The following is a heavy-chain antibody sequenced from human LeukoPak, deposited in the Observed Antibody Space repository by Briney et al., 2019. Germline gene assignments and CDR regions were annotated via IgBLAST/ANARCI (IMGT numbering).Heavy chain of an antibody. Sequence: ASVKVSCKASGYTFTSYGISWVRQAPGQGLEWMGWISAYNGNTNYAQRLQGRVTMTTDTSTSTAYMELRSPRSDDTAVYSCARDILRYYYGSGSLDYWGQGTLVTVSS. J-gene: IGHJ4*02. CDR2: ISAYNGNT. CDR1: GYTFTSYG. V-gene: IGHV1-18*01. D-gene: IGHD3-10*01. CDR3: ARDILRYYYGSGSLDY.